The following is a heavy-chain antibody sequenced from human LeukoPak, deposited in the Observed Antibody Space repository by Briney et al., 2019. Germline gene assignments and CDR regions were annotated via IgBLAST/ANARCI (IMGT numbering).Heavy chain of an antibody. V-gene: IGHV4-59*12. Sequence: SETLSLTCSVSGGSISGYYWTWIRQPPGKGLEWLGYISYSGSTNYNPSLKSRVTMSVDTSKNQFSLKLSSVTAADTAVYYCARAQIEYLFDYWGQGTLVTVSS. J-gene: IGHJ4*02. D-gene: IGHD2-2*02. CDR3: ARAQIEYLFDY. CDR1: GGSISGYY. CDR2: ISYSGST.